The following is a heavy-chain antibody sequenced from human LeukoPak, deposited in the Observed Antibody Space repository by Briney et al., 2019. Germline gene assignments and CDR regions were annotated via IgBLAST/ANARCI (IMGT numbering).Heavy chain of an antibody. J-gene: IGHJ4*02. CDR3: AGGTAMVSVSLDY. CDR1: GFSLSTSGMC. CDR2: IDWDDDK. D-gene: IGHD5-18*01. Sequence: SGPALVKPTKTLTLTCTFSGFSLSTSGMCVSWIRQPPGKALEWLARIDWDDDKYYSTSLKTRLTISKDTSKNQVVLTMTNMDPVDTATYYCAGGTAMVSVSLDYWGQGTLVTVSS. V-gene: IGHV2-70*11.